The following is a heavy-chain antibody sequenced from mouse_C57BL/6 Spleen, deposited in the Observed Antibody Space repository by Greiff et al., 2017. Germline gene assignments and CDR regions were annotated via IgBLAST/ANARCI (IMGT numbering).Heavy chain of an antibody. CDR3: ASSDCGSSPYCDY. D-gene: IGHD1-1*01. CDR2: IYPGDGDT. CDR1: GYAFSSYW. J-gene: IGHJ2*01. Sequence: QVQLKQSGAELVKPGASVKISCKASGYAFSSYWMNWVKQRPGKGLEWIGQIYPGDGDTNYNGKFKGKATLTADKSSSPAYMQLSRLSREDSAVDFCASSDCGSSPYCDYWGQGTTLTVSS. V-gene: IGHV1-80*01.